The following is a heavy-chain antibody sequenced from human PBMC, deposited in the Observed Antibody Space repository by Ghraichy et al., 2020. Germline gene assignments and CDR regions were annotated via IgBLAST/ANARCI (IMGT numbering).Heavy chain of an antibody. J-gene: IGHJ5*01. Sequence: GSLNISCAASGFTFGGWAMNWVRQAPGKVLEWVSGISASGDKTYYADSVKGRFTISRDNSKSTLYLQMHSLRAEDTAVYYCAKQRGSVSGSIDSWGQGTLVTVSS. V-gene: IGHV3-23*01. D-gene: IGHD3-10*01. CDR2: ISASGDKT. CDR1: GFTFGGWA. CDR3: AKQRGSVSGSIDS.